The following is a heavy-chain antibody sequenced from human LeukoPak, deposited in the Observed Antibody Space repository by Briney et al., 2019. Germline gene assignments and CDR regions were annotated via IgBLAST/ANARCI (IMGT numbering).Heavy chain of an antibody. D-gene: IGHD3-16*01. V-gene: IGHV3-7*03. CDR1: GFSFTTYW. J-gene: IGHJ6*03. Sequence: PGGSLRLSCAASGFSFTTYWMSWVRQAPGKGLEWVANINQDGTEKYYVDSVKGRFTVSRDYAKNSLYLQMNSLRAEDMALYYCAKGGGGRLIYYYYMDVWGKGTTVTVSS. CDR3: AKGGGGRLIYYYYMDV. CDR2: INQDGTEK.